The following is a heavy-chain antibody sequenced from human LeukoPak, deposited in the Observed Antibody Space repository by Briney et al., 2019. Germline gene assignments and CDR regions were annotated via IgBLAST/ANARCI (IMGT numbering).Heavy chain of an antibody. CDR3: ANGDDYGDYSAWDYYGMDV. D-gene: IGHD4-17*01. CDR2: ISYDGSNK. V-gene: IGHV3-30*18. Sequence: GGSLRLSCAASGFTFSSYWMTWVRQAPGKGLEWVAVISYDGSNKYYADSVKGRFTISRDNSKNTLYLQMNSLRAEDTAVYYCANGDDYGDYSAWDYYGMDVWGQGTTVTVSS. CDR1: GFTFSSYW. J-gene: IGHJ6*02.